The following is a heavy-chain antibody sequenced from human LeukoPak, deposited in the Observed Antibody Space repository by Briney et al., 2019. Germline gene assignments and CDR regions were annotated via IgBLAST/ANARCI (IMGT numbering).Heavy chain of an antibody. CDR1: GGTFSSYA. J-gene: IGHJ6*03. V-gene: IGHV1-69*05. CDR2: IIPIFGTA. D-gene: IGHD2-2*01. CDR3: AREGLRLVPAAISGYYMDV. Sequence: GASVKVSCKASGGTFSSYAISWVRQAPGQGLEWMGEIIPIFGTANYAQKFQGRVTITTDESTSTAYMELSSLRSEDTAVYYCAREGLRLVPAAISGYYMDVWGKGTTVTVSS.